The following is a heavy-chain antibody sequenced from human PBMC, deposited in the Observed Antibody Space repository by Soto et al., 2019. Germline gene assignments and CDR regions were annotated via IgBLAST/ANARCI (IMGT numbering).Heavy chain of an antibody. Sequence: QVQLQESGPGLVKPSQTLSLTCTVSGCSVSSGSYYWSWIRHHPGRGLEWIGYIYYTGNTYSNPSLQSRLALSVDTSTNQFSLKLTSVTAADTAVYYCASDPRSAYYHAHWGQGTLVPVSS. CDR3: ASDPRSAYYHAH. D-gene: IGHD3-3*01. CDR2: IYYTGNT. CDR1: GCSVSSGSYY. J-gene: IGHJ4*02. V-gene: IGHV4-31*03.